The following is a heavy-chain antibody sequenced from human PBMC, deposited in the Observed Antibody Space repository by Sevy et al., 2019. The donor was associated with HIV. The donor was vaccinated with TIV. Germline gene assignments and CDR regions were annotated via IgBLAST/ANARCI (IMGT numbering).Heavy chain of an antibody. D-gene: IGHD7-27*01. CDR1: GFTFSNSF. V-gene: IGHV3-15*06. Sequence: GGSLRLSCAASGFTFSNSFMSWARQAPGRGLEWVGRITRKIDGETTIYAAAVKGRFTISRDDSRNTMYLQMDSLKIEDTAMYYCGTGDAYDVSGQGTTVTVSS. CDR2: ITRKIDGETT. J-gene: IGHJ3*01. CDR3: GTGDAYDV.